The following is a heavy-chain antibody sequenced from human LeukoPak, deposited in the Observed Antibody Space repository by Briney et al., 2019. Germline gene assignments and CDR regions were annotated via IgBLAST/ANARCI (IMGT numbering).Heavy chain of an antibody. CDR2: INHSGST. Sequence: SETLSLTCAVYGGSFSGYYWSWIRQPPGKGLEWIGEINHSGSTNYNPPLKSRVTVSVDTSKNQFSLTLSSVTAADTAVYYCARERSGSYYENFDYWGQGTLVTVSS. CDR3: ARERSGSYYENFDY. V-gene: IGHV4-34*01. CDR1: GGSFSGYY. D-gene: IGHD3-10*01. J-gene: IGHJ4*02.